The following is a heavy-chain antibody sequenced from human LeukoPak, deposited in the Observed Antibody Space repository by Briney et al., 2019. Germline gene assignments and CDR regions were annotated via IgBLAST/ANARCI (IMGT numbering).Heavy chain of an antibody. V-gene: IGHV1-2*02. D-gene: IGHD2-2*01. Sequence: ASVKVSCKASGYTFTGYYMHWVRQAPGQGLEWMGWINPNSGGTNYAQKFQGRVTMTRDTSISTAYIELSRLRSDDTAVYYCARDRGYCSSTSCYFGSYYYYMDVWGKGTTVTVSS. CDR2: INPNSGGT. CDR3: ARDRGYCSSTSCYFGSYYYYMDV. J-gene: IGHJ6*03. CDR1: GYTFTGYY.